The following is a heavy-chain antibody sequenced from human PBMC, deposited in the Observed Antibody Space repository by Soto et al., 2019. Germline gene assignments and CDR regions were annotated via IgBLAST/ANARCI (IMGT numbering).Heavy chain of an antibody. CDR2: INHSGST. CDR3: ARGPLRRQQLVPRTATDAFDI. J-gene: IGHJ3*02. D-gene: IGHD6-13*01. Sequence: QVQLQQWGAGLLKPSETLSLTCAVYGGSFSGYYWSWIRQPPGKGLEWIGEINHSGSTNYNPSLKSRVPISVDTSKNQFSLKLSSVTAADTAVYYCARGPLRRQQLVPRTATDAFDIWGQGTMVTVSS. CDR1: GGSFSGYY. V-gene: IGHV4-34*01.